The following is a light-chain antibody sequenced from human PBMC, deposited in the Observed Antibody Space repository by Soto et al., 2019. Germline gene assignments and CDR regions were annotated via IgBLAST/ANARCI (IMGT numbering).Light chain of an antibody. CDR1: PNIGSN. CDR2: DAS. CDR3: QHRYNWPPLA. J-gene: IGKJ4*01. Sequence: EIVLTQSPATLSLSPGERATLSCRASPNIGSNFLAWYQHKPGRAPRLLLYDASSRATGIPVRFSGSGSGTDFTLTISSLEPEDFAVYYCQHRYNWPPLAFGGGTKVEMK. V-gene: IGKV3-11*01.